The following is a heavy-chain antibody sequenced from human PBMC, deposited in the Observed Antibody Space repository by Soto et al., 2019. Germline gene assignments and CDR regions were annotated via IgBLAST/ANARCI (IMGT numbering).Heavy chain of an antibody. J-gene: IGHJ4*02. CDR3: ARRSGYYDFWSGYYHDY. CDR1: GFTFSSYG. D-gene: IGHD3-3*01. Sequence: GGSLRLSCAASGFTFSSYGMHWVRQAPGKGLEWVAVISYDGSNKYYADSVKGRFTISRDNSKNTLYLQMNSLRAEDTAVYYCARRSGYYDFWSGYYHDYWGQGTLVTVSS. V-gene: IGHV3-30*03. CDR2: ISYDGSNK.